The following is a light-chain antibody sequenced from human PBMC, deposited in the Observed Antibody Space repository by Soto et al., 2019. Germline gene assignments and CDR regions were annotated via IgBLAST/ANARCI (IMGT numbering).Light chain of an antibody. CDR1: QTISSW. Sequence: DIQMTQSPSTLSGSVGDRVTITCRASQTISSWLAWYQQIPGKAPKLLIYAASTLQSGVPSRFSGSESGTDFTLTISSLQPEDFATYDCQQLNSYPLTFGGGTKVEIK. CDR3: QQLNSYPLT. J-gene: IGKJ4*01. V-gene: IGKV1-5*01. CDR2: AAS.